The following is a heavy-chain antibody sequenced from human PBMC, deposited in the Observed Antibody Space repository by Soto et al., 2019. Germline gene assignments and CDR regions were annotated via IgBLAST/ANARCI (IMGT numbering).Heavy chain of an antibody. Sequence: DVQLVESGGGLIQPGESLRLSCAAFGLTVSGQKNVAWVRQAPGRGLEWVSALYDVDGTYYADSVKGRFTTSRDSSKTTVYLQMNGLRPDDTAVYYCASWHEREPAYDVWGQGTTVTVSS. CDR3: ASWHEREPAYDV. J-gene: IGHJ3*01. CDR1: GLTVSGQKN. CDR2: LYDVDGT. V-gene: IGHV3-53*01. D-gene: IGHD1-1*01.